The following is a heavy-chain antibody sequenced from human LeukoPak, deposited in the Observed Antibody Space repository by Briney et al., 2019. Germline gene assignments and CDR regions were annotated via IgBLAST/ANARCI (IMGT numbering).Heavy chain of an antibody. CDR3: VGEGSSGWSLGY. CDR2: IYHSGST. D-gene: IGHD6-19*01. CDR1: GGSISSGNW. Sequence: SETLSLTCAVSGGSISSGNWWSWVRQPPGKGLEWIGEIYHSGSTNYNPSLKSRVTISVDKSKNQFSLKLSSVTAADTAVYYCVGEGSSGWSLGYWGQGTLVTVSS. V-gene: IGHV4-4*02. J-gene: IGHJ4*02.